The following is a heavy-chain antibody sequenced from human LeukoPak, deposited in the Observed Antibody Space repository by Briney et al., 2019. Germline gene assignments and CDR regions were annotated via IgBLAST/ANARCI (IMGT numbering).Heavy chain of an antibody. D-gene: IGHD3-3*01. CDR1: GYTFTSYG. CDR3: ARGGLDFWSGSYYIEY. CDR2: ISAYNGNT. V-gene: IGHV1-18*01. Sequence: ASVKVSCKASGYTFTSYGISWVRQAPGQGLEWVGWISAYNGNTNYAQKLQGRVTMTTDTSTTTAYMELRTLRSDDTAVYYCARGGLDFWSGSYYIEYWGQGTLVTVSS. J-gene: IGHJ4*02.